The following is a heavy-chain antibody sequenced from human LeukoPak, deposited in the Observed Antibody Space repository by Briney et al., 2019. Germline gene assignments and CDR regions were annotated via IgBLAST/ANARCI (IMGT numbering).Heavy chain of an antibody. CDR3: AVSNGLVTTILPDY. D-gene: IGHD2-21*02. V-gene: IGHV4-59*12. Sequence: PSETLSLTCTVSRDSIRMYYWSWIRQAPGTGLEWIGYIYYGGHAVYNPPLKSRLSISLKTSQSQFSLNLNSEDTALTSFYYCAVSNGLVTTILPDYWGQGTLVTVSS. J-gene: IGHJ4*02. CDR1: RDSIRMYY. CDR2: IYYGGHA.